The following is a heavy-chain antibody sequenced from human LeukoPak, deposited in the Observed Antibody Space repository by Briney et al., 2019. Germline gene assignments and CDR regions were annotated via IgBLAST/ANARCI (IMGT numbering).Heavy chain of an antibody. Sequence: ASVKVSCKASGYTFTGYYMHWVRQAPGQGLEWMGWINPNSGGTNYAQKFQGRATMTRDTSINTAYMELSRLRSDDTAVYYCARDLRGYSGYDLDYWGQGTLVTVSS. J-gene: IGHJ4*02. D-gene: IGHD5-12*01. CDR2: INPNSGGT. CDR1: GYTFTGYY. V-gene: IGHV1-2*02. CDR3: ARDLRGYSGYDLDY.